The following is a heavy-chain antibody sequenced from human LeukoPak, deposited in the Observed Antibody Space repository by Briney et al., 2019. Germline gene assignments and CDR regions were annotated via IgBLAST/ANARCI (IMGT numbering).Heavy chain of an antibody. CDR1: GFTFSSNY. CDR3: ARAPPDKRYYYYYYMDV. D-gene: IGHD5-24*01. Sequence: TGGSLRLSCAASGFTFSSNYMSWVRQAPGKGLEWVSVIYSGGSTYYSDPVKGRFTISRDNSKNTLYLQMNSLRAEDTAVYYCARAPPDKRYYYYYYMDVWGKGTTVTVSS. V-gene: IGHV3-53*01. CDR2: IYSGGST. J-gene: IGHJ6*03.